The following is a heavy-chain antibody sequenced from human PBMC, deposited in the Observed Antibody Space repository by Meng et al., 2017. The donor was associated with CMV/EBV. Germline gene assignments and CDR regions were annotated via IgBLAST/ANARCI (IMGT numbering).Heavy chain of an antibody. J-gene: IGHJ4*02. CDR1: GFTFSSYS. CDR3: ARLTYYDSSGFDY. CDR2: ISSSSSYI. D-gene: IGHD3-22*01. Sequence: ETLSLTCAASGFTFSSYSMNWVRQAPGKGLEWVSSISSSSSYIYYADSVKGRFTISRDNAKNSLYLQMNSLRAEDTAVYYCARLTYYDSSGFDYWGQGTLVTVSS. V-gene: IGHV3-21*01.